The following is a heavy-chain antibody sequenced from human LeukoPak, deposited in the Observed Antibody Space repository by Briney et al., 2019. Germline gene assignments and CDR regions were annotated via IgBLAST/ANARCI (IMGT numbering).Heavy chain of an antibody. D-gene: IGHD2-2*01. CDR3: ARADCSSSTCYLRRSWFDP. V-gene: IGHV3-21*06. J-gene: IGHJ5*02. CDR2: ISTGSRYI. CDR1: GFTLSNYD. Sequence: GGSLRLSCAASGFTLSNYDMNWVRQAPGKGLEWVSSISTGSRYIYYTDSLRGRFTISRDDAKNTLYLQMNSLGAEDTAVYYCARADCSSSTCYLRRSWFDPWGQGTLVTVSS.